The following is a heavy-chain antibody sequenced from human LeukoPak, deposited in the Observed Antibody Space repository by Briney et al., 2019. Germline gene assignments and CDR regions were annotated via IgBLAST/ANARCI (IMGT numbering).Heavy chain of an antibody. CDR3: ARGAYNGYIVVPDY. CDR1: GGSVSFYY. V-gene: IGHV4-59*02. J-gene: IGHJ4*02. Sequence: SETLSLTCTDSGGSVSFYYWSWIRQPPGKGLEWIGYIYYSGSTNYNPSLKSRVTISVNTSKNQFSLKVSSVTAADTAVYYCARGAYNGYIVVPDYWGQGTLVTVSS. CDR2: IYYSGST. D-gene: IGHD2-21*01.